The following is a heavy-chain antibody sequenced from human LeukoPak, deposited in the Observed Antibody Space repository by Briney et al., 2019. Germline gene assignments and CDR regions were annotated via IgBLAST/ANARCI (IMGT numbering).Heavy chain of an antibody. Sequence: SETLSLTYTVSGGSISSHYWSWIRHPAGKTLEWLGRIWTTGTTAYNPSYKSRLSMSMDKSQNQFSLKLTSITAADTAVYYCARVRAYANFVGSFDLWGRGALVTVSS. CDR1: GGSISSHY. D-gene: IGHD1-26*01. V-gene: IGHV4-4*07. CDR2: IWTTGTT. J-gene: IGHJ2*01. CDR3: ARVRAYANFVGSFDL.